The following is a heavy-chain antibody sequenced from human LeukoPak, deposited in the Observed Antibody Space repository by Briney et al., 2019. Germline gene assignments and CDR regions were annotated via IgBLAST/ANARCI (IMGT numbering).Heavy chain of an antibody. Sequence: ASVKVSCKASGYTFTGYYMHWVRQAPGHGLEWMGWINPNSGGTNYAQKFQGRVTMTRDTSISTAYMELSRLRSDDTAVYYCARDETYYYDSSVIWFDPWGQGTLVTVSS. CDR1: GYTFTGYY. J-gene: IGHJ5*02. CDR2: INPNSGGT. D-gene: IGHD3-22*01. CDR3: ARDETYYYDSSVIWFDP. V-gene: IGHV1-2*02.